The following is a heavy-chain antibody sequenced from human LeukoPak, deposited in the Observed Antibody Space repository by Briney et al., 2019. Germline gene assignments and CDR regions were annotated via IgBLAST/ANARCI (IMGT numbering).Heavy chain of an antibody. CDR3: AKSSSGWYRECDY. Sequence: KPGGSLRLSCAASGFTFSDYYMSWIRQAPGKGLEWVSYISSSGSTIYYADSVKGRFTISRDNAKNSLYLQMNSLRAEDTAVYYCAKSSSGWYRECDYWGQGTLVTVSS. D-gene: IGHD6-19*01. CDR2: ISSSGSTI. V-gene: IGHV3-11*01. CDR1: GFTFSDYY. J-gene: IGHJ4*02.